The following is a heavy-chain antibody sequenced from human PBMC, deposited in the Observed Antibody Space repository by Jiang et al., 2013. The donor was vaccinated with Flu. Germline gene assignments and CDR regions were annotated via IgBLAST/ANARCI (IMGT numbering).Heavy chain of an antibody. CDR2: IWYDGSNK. Sequence: QLVESGGGVVQPGRSLRLSCAASGFTFSSYGMHWVRQAPGKGLEWVAVIWYDGSNKYYADSVKGRFTISRDNSKNTLYLQMNSLRAEDTAVYYCARDPRRGAFDIWGQGTMVTVSS. D-gene: IGHD3-10*01. J-gene: IGHJ3*02. V-gene: IGHV3-33*01. CDR1: GFTFSSYG. CDR3: ARDPRRGAFDI.